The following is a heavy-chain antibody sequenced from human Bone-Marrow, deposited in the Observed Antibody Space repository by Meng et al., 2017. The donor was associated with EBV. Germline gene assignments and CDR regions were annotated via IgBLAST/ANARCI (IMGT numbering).Heavy chain of an antibody. CDR1: GGSRSSSDW. D-gene: IGHD3-10*01. CDR3: ARVAVQGVMWFDP. J-gene: IGHJ5*02. Sequence: QGQLQQSALGLMPPSATLSLTCVVTGGSRSSSDWRSLVRQPPGKRLEWIGKIYHSGSTNYNTSLKSRVNISVDKSKNQFSLKLSYVTAAETAVYYCARVAVQGVMWFDPWGQGTLVTVSS. V-gene: IGHV4-4*02. CDR2: IYHSGST.